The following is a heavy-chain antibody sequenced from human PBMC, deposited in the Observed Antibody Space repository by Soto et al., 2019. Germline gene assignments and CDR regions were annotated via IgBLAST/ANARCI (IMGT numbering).Heavy chain of an antibody. CDR1: GYTFTRYG. J-gene: IGHJ6*02. D-gene: IGHD2-8*01. V-gene: IGHV1-18*01. Sequence: QGQLVQSGAEVKKPGASVKVSCKASGYTFTRYGISWVRQAPGQRLEWMGWIRGYNGDTKDAQKFQGRVTMTIDTSTTTAFMELRSLTSDDTAVYYCAKNGQPPYYYYGLDVWGQGTTVTVSS. CDR2: IRGYNGDT. CDR3: AKNGQPPYYYYGLDV.